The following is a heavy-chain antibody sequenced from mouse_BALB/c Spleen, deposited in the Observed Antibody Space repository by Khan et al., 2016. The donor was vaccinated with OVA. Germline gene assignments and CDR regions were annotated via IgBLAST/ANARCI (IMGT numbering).Heavy chain of an antibody. CDR2: ISSGGSYT. D-gene: IGHD1-1*01. CDR3: TRHRGYCGSNAYFDY. CDR1: GFSFSSYS. Sequence: EVELVESGGGLVRPGGSLKLSCAASGFSFSSYSMSWVRQTPDKRLEWVATISSGGSYTYYPDSVKGRFTISRDNAKNTLYLQMSSLKSEDTAMYYCTRHRGYCGSNAYFDYWGQGTTLTVSS. J-gene: IGHJ2*01. V-gene: IGHV5-6-4*01.